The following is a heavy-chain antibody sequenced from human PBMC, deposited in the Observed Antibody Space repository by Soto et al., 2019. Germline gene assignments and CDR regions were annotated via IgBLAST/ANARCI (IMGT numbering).Heavy chain of an antibody. D-gene: IGHD3-22*01. Sequence: EVQLVESGGGLVKPGGSLRLSCAASGFTFSSYSMNWVRQAPGKGLEWVSSISSSSSYIYYADSVKGRFTISRDNAKNSLYLQMNSLRAEDTAVYYCERGLYYYDSSGSLLDYWGQGTLVTVSS. CDR1: GFTFSSYS. CDR3: ERGLYYYDSSGSLLDY. V-gene: IGHV3-21*01. J-gene: IGHJ4*02. CDR2: ISSSSSYI.